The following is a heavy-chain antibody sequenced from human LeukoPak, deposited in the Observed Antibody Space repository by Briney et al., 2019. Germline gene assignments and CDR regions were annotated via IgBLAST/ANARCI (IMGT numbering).Heavy chain of an antibody. V-gene: IGHV3-74*01. CDR3: ARDPGYDSSGYYFDY. CDR1: GFTVSSTY. Sequence: GGSLRLSCAASGFTVSSTYMSWVRQAPGKGLVWVSRTNSDGSSTSYTDSVKGRFTISRDNAKNTLYLQMNSLRAEDTAVYYCARDPGYDSSGYYFDYWGQGTLVTVSS. D-gene: IGHD3-22*01. J-gene: IGHJ4*02. CDR2: TNSDGSST.